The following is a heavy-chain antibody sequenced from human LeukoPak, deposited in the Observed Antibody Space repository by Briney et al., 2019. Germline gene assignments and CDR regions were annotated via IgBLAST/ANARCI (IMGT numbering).Heavy chain of an antibody. CDR2: IYTSGST. J-gene: IGHJ4*02. Sequence: PSETLSLTCTVSGGSISSGDYYWSWIRQPAGKGLEWIGRIYTSGSTNYNPSLKSRVTMSVDTSKNQFSLKLSSVTAADTAVYYCAGGEWELFDYWGQGTLVTVSS. CDR3: AGGEWELFDY. V-gene: IGHV4-61*02. CDR1: GGSISSGDYY. D-gene: IGHD1-26*01.